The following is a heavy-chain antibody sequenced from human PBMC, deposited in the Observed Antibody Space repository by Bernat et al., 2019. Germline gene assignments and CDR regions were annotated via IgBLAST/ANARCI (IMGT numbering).Heavy chain of an antibody. V-gene: IGHV4-31*03. J-gene: IGHJ2*01. CDR3: AGTGSSWPYYYFDL. Sequence: QVQLQESGPGLVKPSQTLSLTCTVSGGSISSGGYYWSWIRQHPGKGLEWIGYIYYSGSTYYNPSLRSRVTISVDTSKNQFSLKLSAVTAADTAVYYCAGTGSSWPYYYFDLWGRGTLVTVSS. D-gene: IGHD6-13*01. CDR1: GGSISSGGYY. CDR2: IYYSGST.